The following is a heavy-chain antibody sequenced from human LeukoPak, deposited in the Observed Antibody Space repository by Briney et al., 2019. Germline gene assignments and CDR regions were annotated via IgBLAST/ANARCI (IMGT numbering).Heavy chain of an antibody. J-gene: IGHJ4*02. V-gene: IGHV4-34*01. D-gene: IGHD2-15*01. CDR2: INHSGST. CDR1: GGSFSGSY. CDR3: ARGGRGLGYCSGGSCYPGTIFDY. Sequence: TPSETLSLTCAVYGGSFSGSYWSWIRQPPGKGLEWIGEINHSGSTNYNPSLKSRVTISVDTSKNQFSLKLSSVTAADTAVYYCARGGRGLGYCSGGSCYPGTIFDYWGQGTLVTVSS.